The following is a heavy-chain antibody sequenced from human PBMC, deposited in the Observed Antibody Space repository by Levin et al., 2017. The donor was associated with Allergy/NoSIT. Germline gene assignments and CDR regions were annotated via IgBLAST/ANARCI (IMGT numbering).Heavy chain of an antibody. J-gene: IGHJ3*01. CDR3: AKLAAPDPRILFDAFDV. V-gene: IGHV3-23*01. CDR1: GFSFDTYA. Sequence: TGESLKISCVASGFSFDTYAMTWVRQAPGKGLEWVSSISNTGLTSFTADSLKGRFTVSRDNSENTVYLKIDSLKVDDTALYFCAKLAAPDPRILFDAFDVWGQGTVVTVSS. D-gene: IGHD2/OR15-2a*01. CDR2: ISNTGLTS.